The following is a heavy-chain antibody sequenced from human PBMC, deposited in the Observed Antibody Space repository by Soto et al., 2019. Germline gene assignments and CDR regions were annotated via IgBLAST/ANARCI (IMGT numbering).Heavy chain of an antibody. CDR2: INHSGST. V-gene: IGHV4-34*01. D-gene: IGHD5-12*01. J-gene: IGHJ4*02. CDR3: AGDSGYVGYLFDY. Sequence: SETLSLTCAVYGGSFSGYYWSWIRQPPGKGLEWIGEINHSGSTNYNPSLKSRVTISVDTSKNQFSLKLSSVTAADTAVYYCAGDSGYVGYLFDYWGQGTLVTVS. CDR1: GGSFSGYY.